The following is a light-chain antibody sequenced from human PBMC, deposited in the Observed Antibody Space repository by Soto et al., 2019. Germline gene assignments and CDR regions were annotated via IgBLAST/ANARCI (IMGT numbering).Light chain of an antibody. CDR1: QISNSY. Sequence: IVLTHSPFPLSVAAGVRATRSCRARQISNSYLAWYQQKPGQAPRLLISGASTRATGIPARFSGSGSGTEFTLTISSLQSEDFAVYYCQQYHNWPPITFGQGTRLEIK. V-gene: IGKV3D-15*01. J-gene: IGKJ5*01. CDR2: GAS. CDR3: QQYHNWPPIT.